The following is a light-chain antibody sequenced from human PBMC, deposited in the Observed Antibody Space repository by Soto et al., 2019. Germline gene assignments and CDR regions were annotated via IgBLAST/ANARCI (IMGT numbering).Light chain of an antibody. CDR1: QTISSC. J-gene: IGKJ1*01. Sequence: DVHRTHARSALSASFGYLVTIICRSSQTISSCLAWYQQKGGQAPKLLISKASILDSGVPSRFSGSGSGTEFNPTIISRLDTEVVAEYYQQHNAYSWTFGPGTKVDI. CDR3: QQHNAYSWT. CDR2: KAS. V-gene: IGKV1-5*03.